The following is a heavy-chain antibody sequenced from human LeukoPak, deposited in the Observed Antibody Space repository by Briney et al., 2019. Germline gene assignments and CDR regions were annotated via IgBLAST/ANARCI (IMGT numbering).Heavy chain of an antibody. Sequence: SETLSLTCTVSGGSISIYYWSWIRQPPGKALEWIGYIYYSGSTNYNPSLKSRVTMSVDTSKNQFSLNLSSVTAADTAVYYCARTRDGYNLDAFDIWGQGTMVTDSS. CDR2: IYYSGST. D-gene: IGHD5-24*01. CDR3: ARTRDGYNLDAFDI. V-gene: IGHV4-59*01. CDR1: GGSISIYY. J-gene: IGHJ3*02.